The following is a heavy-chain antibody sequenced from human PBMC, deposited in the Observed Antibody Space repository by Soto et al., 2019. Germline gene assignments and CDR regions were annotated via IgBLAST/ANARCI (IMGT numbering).Heavy chain of an antibody. D-gene: IGHD2-21*02. Sequence: QFQLVQSGAEEKKPGASVKVSCKASGYTFTSYAMHWVRQAPGQRLEWMGWINAGNGNTKYSQKFQGRVTITRDTSASTAYMELSSLRSEDTAVYYCARSIVVVTALDYWGQGTRVTVSS. V-gene: IGHV1-3*05. CDR3: ARSIVVVTALDY. J-gene: IGHJ4*02. CDR1: GYTFTSYA. CDR2: INAGNGNT.